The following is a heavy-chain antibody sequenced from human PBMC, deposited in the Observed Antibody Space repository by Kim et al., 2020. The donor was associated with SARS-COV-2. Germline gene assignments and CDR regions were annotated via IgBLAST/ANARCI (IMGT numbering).Heavy chain of an antibody. Sequence: GGSLRLSCAASGFTFSSYGMHWVRQAPGKGLEWVAVIWYDGSNKYYADSVKGRFTTSRDNSKNTLYLQMNSLRAEDTAVYYCARELPGYCSGGSCRGPFDYWGQGTLVTVSS. CDR3: ARELPGYCSGGSCRGPFDY. V-gene: IGHV3-33*08. CDR1: GFTFSSYG. J-gene: IGHJ4*02. CDR2: IWYDGSNK. D-gene: IGHD2-15*01.